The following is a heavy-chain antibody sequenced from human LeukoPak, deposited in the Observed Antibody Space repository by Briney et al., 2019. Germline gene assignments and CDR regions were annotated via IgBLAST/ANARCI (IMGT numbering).Heavy chain of an antibody. CDR1: GGSISSYY. J-gene: IGHJ3*02. CDR3: ARYGNIVVVPAAIGRDAFDI. Sequence: SETLSLTCTVSGGSISSYYCSWIRQPPGKGLEWIGYIYYSGSTNYNPSLKSRVTISVDTSKNQFSLKLSSVTAADTAVYYCARYGNIVVVPAAIGRDAFDIWGQGTMVTVSS. V-gene: IGHV4-59*08. D-gene: IGHD2-2*01. CDR2: IYYSGST.